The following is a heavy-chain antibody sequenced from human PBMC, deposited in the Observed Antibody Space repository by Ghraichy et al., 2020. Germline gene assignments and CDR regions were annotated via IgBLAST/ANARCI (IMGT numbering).Heavy chain of an antibody. D-gene: IGHD3-9*01. CDR1: GDSISSSSYF. V-gene: IGHV4-39*01. CDR3: ATRSRRFDILTGYYFDY. J-gene: IGHJ4*02. CDR2: LYYSGST. Sequence: SQTLSLTCTVSGDSISSSSYFWGWIRQPQGKGLEWVGSLYYSGSTYYNPSLRSRVTISVDTSKNQFSLKLSSVTAADTALYYCATRSRRFDILTGYYFDYWGQGSLVTVSS.